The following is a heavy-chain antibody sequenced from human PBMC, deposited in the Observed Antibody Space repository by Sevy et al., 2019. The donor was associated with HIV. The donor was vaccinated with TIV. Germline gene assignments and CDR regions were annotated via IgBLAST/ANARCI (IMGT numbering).Heavy chain of an antibody. D-gene: IGHD3-22*01. CDR3: TTSSTMIPLGDAFDI. CDR1: GFTFSNAW. V-gene: IGHV3-15*01. Sequence: GGSLRLSCAASGFTFSNAWMSWVRQAPGKGLEWVGRIKSKTDGGTTDNAAPVKGRFTISRDDSKNTLYLQMNSLKTEDTAVYYCTTSSTMIPLGDAFDIWGQGTMVTVSS. CDR2: IKSKTDGGTT. J-gene: IGHJ3*02.